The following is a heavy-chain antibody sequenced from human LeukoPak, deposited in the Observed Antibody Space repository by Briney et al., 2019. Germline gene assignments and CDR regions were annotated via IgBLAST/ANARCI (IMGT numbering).Heavy chain of an antibody. J-gene: IGHJ4*02. V-gene: IGHV4-39*01. Sequence: SETLSLTCSVSGGSFSGGIYYWGWIRQPPGKGLEWIGNINYRGNTVYNPTLESRVSMSVDTSRSQFSLRLRSVTAADTSVYYCARRRAAAGPSDYWGQGTRVTVSS. CDR3: ARRRAAAGPSDY. CDR2: INYRGNT. D-gene: IGHD6-13*01. CDR1: GGSFSGGIYY.